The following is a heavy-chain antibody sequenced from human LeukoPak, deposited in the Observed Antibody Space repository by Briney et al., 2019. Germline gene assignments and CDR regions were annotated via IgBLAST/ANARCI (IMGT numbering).Heavy chain of an antibody. CDR3: ARVFSSTGVASCFDY. CDR1: GGSFSGYY. CDR2: INHSGST. V-gene: IGHV4-34*01. D-gene: IGHD2-2*01. Sequence: PSETLSLTCAVYGGSFSGYYWSWIRQPPGKGLEWIGEINHSGSTNYNPSLKSRVTISVDTSKNQFSLKLSSVTAADTAVYYCARVFSSTGVASCFDYWGQGTLVTVSS. J-gene: IGHJ4*02.